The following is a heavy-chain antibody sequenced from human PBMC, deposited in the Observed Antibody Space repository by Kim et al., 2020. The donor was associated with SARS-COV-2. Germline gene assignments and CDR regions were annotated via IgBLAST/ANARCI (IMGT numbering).Heavy chain of an antibody. D-gene: IGHD1-1*01. Sequence: SVKVSCKASGFTFTSSAVQWVRQARGQRLEWIGWIVVGSGNTNYAQKFQERVTITRDMSTSTTYMELSSLRSEDTAVYYCAEALPGIQITSFYYCGQGTLVTVSS. CDR1: GFTFTSSA. CDR2: IVVGSGNT. J-gene: IGHJ4*02. CDR3: AEALPGIQITSFYY. V-gene: IGHV1-58*01.